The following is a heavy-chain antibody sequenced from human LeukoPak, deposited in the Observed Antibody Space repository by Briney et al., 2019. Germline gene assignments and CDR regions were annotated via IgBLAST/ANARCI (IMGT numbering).Heavy chain of an antibody. CDR3: ARVGSGSFDY. D-gene: IGHD3-3*01. V-gene: IGHV4-61*08. J-gene: IGHJ4*02. CDR1: GGSISSGDYY. CDR2: VDYSGST. Sequence: PSQTLSLTCTVSGGSISSGDYYWSWIRQPPGKGLEWIGYVDYSGSTNYNPSLKSRLTMSIDTSKNQFSLRLSSVTAADSALYYCARVGSGSFDYWGQGTLVTVSS.